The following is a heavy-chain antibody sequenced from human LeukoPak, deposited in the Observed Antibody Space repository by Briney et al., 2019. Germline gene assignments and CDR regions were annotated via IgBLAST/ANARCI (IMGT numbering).Heavy chain of an antibody. J-gene: IGHJ2*01. CDR2: IKFDGSLA. D-gene: IGHD3-16*01. CDR1: GLTFSTYW. V-gene: IGHV3-74*01. CDR3: VTGHYDSRMYFDL. Sequence: GGSLGLSCTASGLTFSTYWVHWVRRAPGKGLVWVSQIKFDGSLASYADSVKGRFTISRDNAKNTLYLQMNTLGTEDTAVYYCVTGHYDSRMYFDLWGRGTLVTVSS.